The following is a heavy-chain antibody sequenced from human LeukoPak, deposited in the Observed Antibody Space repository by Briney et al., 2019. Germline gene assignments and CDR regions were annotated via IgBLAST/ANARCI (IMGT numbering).Heavy chain of an antibody. CDR3: TRGRLTADAFDV. CDR1: GYTFTTFG. V-gene: IGHV1-18*01. CDR2: ISTYNSNI. J-gene: IGHJ3*01. D-gene: IGHD3-16*01. Sequence: ASVKVSCKASGYTFTTFGFTWVRQAPGQGLEWLGWISTYNSNINYAQKFQDRLTLTTDTSTNTAYMELSSLRFDDTAKYYCTRGRLTADAFDVWGQGTLVTVSS.